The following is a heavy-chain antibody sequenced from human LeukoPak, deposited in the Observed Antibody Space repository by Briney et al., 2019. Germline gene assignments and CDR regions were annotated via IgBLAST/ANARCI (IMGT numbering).Heavy chain of an antibody. V-gene: IGHV4-39*01. Sequence: KPSETQSLTCTVSGGSISSSSYYWGWIPQPPGKGLEWIGSIYYSGSTYYNPSLKSRVTISVDTSKNQFSLKLSSVTAADTAVYYCARHVPAIYDFWSGYSAIDYWGQGTLVTVSS. J-gene: IGHJ4*02. CDR1: GGSISSSSYY. CDR2: IYYSGST. CDR3: ARHVPAIYDFWSGYSAIDY. D-gene: IGHD3-3*01.